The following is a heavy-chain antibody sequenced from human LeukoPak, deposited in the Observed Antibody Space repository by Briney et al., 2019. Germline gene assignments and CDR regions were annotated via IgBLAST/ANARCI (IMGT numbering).Heavy chain of an antibody. Sequence: SETLSLTCAVYGGSFSGYYWSWIRQPPGKGLEWIGEINHSGSTNYNPSLKSRVTISVDTSKNQFSLKLSSVTAADTAVYYCARGAIAAAGRSFDYWGQGTLVTVSS. CDR2: INHSGST. CDR3: ARGAIAAAGRSFDY. CDR1: GGSFSGYY. D-gene: IGHD6-13*01. J-gene: IGHJ4*02. V-gene: IGHV4-34*01.